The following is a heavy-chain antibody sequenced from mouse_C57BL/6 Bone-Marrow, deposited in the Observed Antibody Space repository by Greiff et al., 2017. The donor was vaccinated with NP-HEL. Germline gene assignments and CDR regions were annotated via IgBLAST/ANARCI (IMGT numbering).Heavy chain of an antibody. CDR3: ARSHPYYAMDY. V-gene: IGHV1-64*01. CDR2: IHPNSGST. Sequence: VQLQQPGAELVKPGASVKLSCKASGYTFTSYWMHWVKQRPGQGLEWIGMIHPNSGSTNYNEKFKSKATLTVDKSSSTAYMQLSSLTSEDSAVYYCARSHPYYAMDYWGQGTSVTVSS. CDR1: GYTFTSYW. J-gene: IGHJ4*01.